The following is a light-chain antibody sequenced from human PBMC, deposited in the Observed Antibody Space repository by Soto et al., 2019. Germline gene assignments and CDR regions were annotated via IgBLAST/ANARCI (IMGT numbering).Light chain of an antibody. CDR3: MKALPTPPT. Sequence: EIVMPQSPLLLPVTPGEPASISCRSSQSLLDSDGDNYVARYLQKPGQSPRLLIYLGSSRASGVPGRCSGSGSGTDFTLEIRRVEAEDVGVYYCMKALPTPPTFGPGTTVDIK. CDR2: LGS. V-gene: IGKV2-28*01. CDR1: QSLLDSDGDNY. J-gene: IGKJ3*01.